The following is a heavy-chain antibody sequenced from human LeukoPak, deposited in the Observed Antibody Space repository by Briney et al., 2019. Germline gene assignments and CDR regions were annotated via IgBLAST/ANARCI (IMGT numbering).Heavy chain of an antibody. J-gene: IGHJ4*02. Sequence: PGGSLRLSCAASGFTFSSYSMNWVRQAPGKGLEWVSSISRSSSYIYYADSVKGRFTISRDNAKNSLYLQMNSLRAEDTAVYYCARDPYSGLFDYWGQGTLVTVSS. CDR3: ARDPYSGLFDY. D-gene: IGHD4-11*01. CDR1: GFTFSSYS. V-gene: IGHV3-21*01. CDR2: ISRSSSYI.